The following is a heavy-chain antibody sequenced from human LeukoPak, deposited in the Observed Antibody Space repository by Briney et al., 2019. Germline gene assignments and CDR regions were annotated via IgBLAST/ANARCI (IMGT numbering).Heavy chain of an antibody. D-gene: IGHD5-18*01. V-gene: IGHV3-30*03. Sequence: GGSLRLSCASSGFTFSSYGMHWVREAPGKVLEWVAVISYDGSDTYYADSVKGRFTISRDNSKNTLYLQMNSLRADDTAVYYCARDRYSYGHYFDYWGQGTLVTVSS. CDR1: GFTFSSYG. CDR3: ARDRYSYGHYFDY. CDR2: ISYDGSDT. J-gene: IGHJ4*02.